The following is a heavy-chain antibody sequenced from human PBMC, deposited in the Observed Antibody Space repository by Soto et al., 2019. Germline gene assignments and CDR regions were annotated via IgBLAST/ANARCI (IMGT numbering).Heavy chain of an antibody. CDR1: GFTFTNAW. CDR2: IKSKSDGGTT. V-gene: IGHV3-15*01. J-gene: IGHJ4*02. CDR3: TTDPHRVATTTDNYFDY. D-gene: IGHD5-12*01. Sequence: EVQLVESGGGLVKPGGSLRISCAASGFTFTNAWMSWVRQAPGKGLEWVGRIKSKSDGGTTDYAAPVKGRFTVSRGDSENTLFLQMNSLKTDDTAVYYCTTDPHRVATTTDNYFDYWGQGTLVTVSS.